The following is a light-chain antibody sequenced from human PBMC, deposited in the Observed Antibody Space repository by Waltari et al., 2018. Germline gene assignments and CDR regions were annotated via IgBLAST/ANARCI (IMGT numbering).Light chain of an antibody. CDR1: QDVSTW. Sequence: DIQMTQSPSSVSASIGDRVTISCRASQDVSTWVAWYQQKPGKAPNLLISAASSLQSGVPSRFSGSGSGTDFTLTISGLQPEDFTIYFCQQTDSFPLTFGGGTKVEFK. J-gene: IGKJ4*01. CDR2: AAS. CDR3: QQTDSFPLT. V-gene: IGKV1-12*01.